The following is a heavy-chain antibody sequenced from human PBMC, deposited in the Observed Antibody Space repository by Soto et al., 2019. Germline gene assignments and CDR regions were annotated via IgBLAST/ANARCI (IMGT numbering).Heavy chain of an antibody. J-gene: IGHJ6*03. D-gene: IGHD3-3*01. CDR3: ARGPPITIFGVVIISDYYYYMDV. V-gene: IGHV4-4*02. CDR2: IYHSGST. Sequence: SETLSLTCAVSGGSISSSNWWSWVRQPPGKGLEWIGEIYHSGSTNYNPSLKGRVTISVDKSKNQFSLKLSSVTAADTAVYYCARGPPITIFGVVIISDYYYYMDVWGKGTTVTVSS. CDR1: GGSISSSNW.